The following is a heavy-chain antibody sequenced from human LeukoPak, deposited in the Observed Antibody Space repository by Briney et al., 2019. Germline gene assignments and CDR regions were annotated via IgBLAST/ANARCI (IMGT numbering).Heavy chain of an antibody. Sequence: GGSLRLSCAASGFTFSSYAMSWVRQAPGKGLEWVSSISSSSSYIYYADSVKGRFTISRDNAKNSLYLQMNSLRAEDTAVYYCARDGLRKDCSGASCYSSTGNWFDPWGQGTLVTVSS. CDR2: ISSSSSYI. CDR1: GFTFSSYA. D-gene: IGHD2-15*01. V-gene: IGHV3-21*01. CDR3: ARDGLRKDCSGASCYSSTGNWFDP. J-gene: IGHJ5*02.